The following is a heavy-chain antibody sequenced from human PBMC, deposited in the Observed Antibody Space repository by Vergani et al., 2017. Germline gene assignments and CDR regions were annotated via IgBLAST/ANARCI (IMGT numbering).Heavy chain of an antibody. V-gene: IGHV1-46*03. CDR3: AREPPLTGFFDY. CDR2: ISPDGFST. J-gene: IGHJ4*02. Sequence: QVQLVQSGAEVGKPGASVKISCKASGYTFTAYYIHWVRQAPEQGLEWVGVISPDGFSTFYAQKFQGRVTITRDTSTSTVYVEVTSLSSDDTAVYYCAREPPLTGFFDYWGQGTVVTVSS. CDR1: GYTFTAYY. D-gene: IGHD3-9*01.